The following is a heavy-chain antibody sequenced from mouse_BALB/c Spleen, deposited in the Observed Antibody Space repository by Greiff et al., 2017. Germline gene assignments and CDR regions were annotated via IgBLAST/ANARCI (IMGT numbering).Heavy chain of an antibody. CDR1: GFTFSSYA. D-gene: IGHD1-1*01. V-gene: IGHV5-6-3*01. Sequence: EVQVVESGGGLVKPGGSLKLSCAASGFTFSSYAMSWVRQTPDKRLELVATINSNGGSTYYPDSVKGRFTISRDNAKNTLYLQMSSLKSEDTAMCYGARWGYGGRWYFGVWGRGTTLRV. CDR3: ARWGYGGRWYFGV. CDR2: INSNGGST. J-gene: IGHJ2*01.